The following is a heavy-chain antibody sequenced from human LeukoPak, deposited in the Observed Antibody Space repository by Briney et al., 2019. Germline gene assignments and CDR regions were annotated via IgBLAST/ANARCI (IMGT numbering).Heavy chain of an antibody. CDR1: GGSISSSSYY. CDR2: IYYSGST. J-gene: IGHJ4*02. CDR3: ARLLYSSSSGWGYFDY. Sequence: PSETLSLTCTVSGGSISSSSYYWGWIRQPPGKGLEWIGSIYYSGSTYYNPSLKSRVTISVDTSKNQFSLKLSSVTAADTAVYYCARLLYSSSSGWGYFDYWGQGTLVTVSS. D-gene: IGHD6-6*01. V-gene: IGHV4-39*01.